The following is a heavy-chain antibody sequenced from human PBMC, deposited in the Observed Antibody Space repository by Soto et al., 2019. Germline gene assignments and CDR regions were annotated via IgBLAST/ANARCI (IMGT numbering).Heavy chain of an antibody. Sequence: SETLSLTCAVSGGSISSGGYSWSWIRQPPGKGLEWIGYIYHSGSTYYNPSLKSRVTISVDRSKNQFSLKLSSVTAADTAVYYCAKFDWNYHYYGMDVWGQGTTVTVSS. V-gene: IGHV4-30-2*01. CDR2: IYHSGST. D-gene: IGHD1-1*01. CDR3: AKFDWNYHYYGMDV. CDR1: GGSISSGGYS. J-gene: IGHJ6*02.